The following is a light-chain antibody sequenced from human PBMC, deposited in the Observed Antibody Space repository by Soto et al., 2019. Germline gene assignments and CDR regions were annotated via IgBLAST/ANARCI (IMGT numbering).Light chain of an antibody. CDR1: ASDIGGYTF. J-gene: IGLJ1*01. Sequence: QSVLTQPPSASGSPGQSVAISCTGTASDIGGYTFVSWYQQHPCKAPKLLIYDVNKRPSGVPDRFSGSKSGNTASLTVSGRQAEDEDDYYCSADGGINPYVFGTGTKVTVL. CDR3: SADGGINPYV. CDR2: DVN. V-gene: IGLV2-8*01.